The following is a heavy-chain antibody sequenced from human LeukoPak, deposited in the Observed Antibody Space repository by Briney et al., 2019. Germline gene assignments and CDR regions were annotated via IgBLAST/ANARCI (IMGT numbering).Heavy chain of an antibody. CDR3: ARDSQWLVHDY. CDR1: GGSISSGDYY. Sequence: SQTLSLTCTVSGGSISSGDYYWSWIRQPPGKGLEWIGYIHYSGSTYYNPSLKSRVTISVDTSENQFSLKLSSVTAADTAVYYCARDSQWLVHDYWGQGTLVTVSS. CDR2: IHYSGST. J-gene: IGHJ4*02. D-gene: IGHD6-19*01. V-gene: IGHV4-30-4*01.